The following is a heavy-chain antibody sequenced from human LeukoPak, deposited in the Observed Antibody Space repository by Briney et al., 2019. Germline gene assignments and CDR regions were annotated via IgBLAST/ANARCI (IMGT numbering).Heavy chain of an antibody. CDR3: ARDDGWVKGISLGY. D-gene: IGHD2/OR15-2a*01. Sequence: GASVTVSCKASGYTFTSYYMHWVRQAPGQGLEWMGIINPSGGSTSYAQKFQGRVTMTRDMSTRTVYMELSSLRSEDTAVYYCARDDGWVKGISLGYWGQGTLVTVSS. J-gene: IGHJ4*02. V-gene: IGHV1-46*01. CDR1: GYTFTSYY. CDR2: INPSGGST.